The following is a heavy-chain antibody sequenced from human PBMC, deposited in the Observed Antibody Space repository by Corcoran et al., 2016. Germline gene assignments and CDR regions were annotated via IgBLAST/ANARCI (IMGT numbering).Heavy chain of an antibody. CDR1: GYTFTSYA. V-gene: IGHV1-3*01. D-gene: IGHD3-10*01. CDR2: INAGNGNT. J-gene: IGHJ6*02. CDR3: ARDSLEGGSGTPTACRDV. Sequence: QVQLVQSGAEVKKPGASVKVSCKASGYTFTSYAMHWVRQAPGQRLEWMGWINAGNGNTKYSQKFQGRVTSTRDTSASQAYMELSSLSSEETAGYYLARDSLEGGSGTPTACRDVWGQGTTVTVSS.